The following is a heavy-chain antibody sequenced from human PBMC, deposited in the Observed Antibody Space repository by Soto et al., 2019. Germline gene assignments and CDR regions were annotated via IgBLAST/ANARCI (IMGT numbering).Heavy chain of an antibody. V-gene: IGHV3-15*07. CDR3: TTDAWSWDAFDI. CDR2: IKSKTDGGTT. Sequence: GGSPRLSCAASGFTFSNAWMNWVRQAPGKGLEWVGRIKSKTDGGTTDYAAPVKGRFTISRDDSKNTLYLQMNSLKTEDTAVYYCTTDAWSWDAFDIWGQGTMVTVSS. J-gene: IGHJ3*02. D-gene: IGHD1-26*01. CDR1: GFTFSNAW.